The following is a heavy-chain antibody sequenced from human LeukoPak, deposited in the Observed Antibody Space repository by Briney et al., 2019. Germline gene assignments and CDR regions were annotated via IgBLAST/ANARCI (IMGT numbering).Heavy chain of an antibody. D-gene: IGHD3-22*01. Sequence: SETLSLTCTVSGGSISSGDYYWSWIRQPPGKGLEWIGYIYYSGSTYYNPSLKSRVTISVDTSKNQFSLKLSSVTAADTAVYYCARDSGLDSFDYWGQGTLVSVSS. CDR3: ARDSGLDSFDY. CDR2: IYYSGST. J-gene: IGHJ4*02. CDR1: GGSISSGDYY. V-gene: IGHV4-30-4*08.